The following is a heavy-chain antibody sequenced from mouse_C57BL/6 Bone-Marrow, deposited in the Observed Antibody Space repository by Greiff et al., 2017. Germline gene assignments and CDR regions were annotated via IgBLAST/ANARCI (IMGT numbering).Heavy chain of an antibody. CDR2: IDPETGGT. V-gene: IGHV1-15*01. CDR3: TNYGNSAWFAY. Sequence: QVQLQQSGAELVRPGASVTLSCKASGYTFTDYEMHWVKQTPVHGLEWIGAIDPETGGTAYNQKFKGKAILTADKSSSTAYMELRSLTSEDSAVYYGTNYGNSAWFAYWGQGTLVTVSA. D-gene: IGHD2-1*01. CDR1: GYTFTDYE. J-gene: IGHJ3*01.